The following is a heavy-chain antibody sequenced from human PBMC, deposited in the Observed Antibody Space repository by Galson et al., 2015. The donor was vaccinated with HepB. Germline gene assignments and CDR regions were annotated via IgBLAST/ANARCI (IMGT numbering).Heavy chain of an antibody. V-gene: IGHV4-39*01. J-gene: IGHJ4*02. Sequence: SETLSLTCTVSGGSISSSTYYWGWIRQPPGKGLEWIGNIFYSGNTFYNSSLQSRVTMSVDTSKNQFSLKLRSVTAADTAVYYCASFVKSVSRWYPAYYFDYWGQGTLVTVSS. CDR1: GGSISSSTYY. CDR2: IFYSGNT. CDR3: ASFVKSVSRWYPAYYFDY. D-gene: IGHD6-13*01.